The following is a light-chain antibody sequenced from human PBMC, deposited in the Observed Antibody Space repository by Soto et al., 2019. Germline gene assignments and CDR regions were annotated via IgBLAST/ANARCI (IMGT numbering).Light chain of an antibody. Sequence: QPVLTQPPSAYGTPGQRVTISCSGSSSNIGSNYVYWYQQLPGTAPKLLIYRNNQRPSGVPDRFSGSKSGTSASLAISGLRSEDEADYYCAAWDDSLSGHVVFGGGTKLTVL. CDR2: RNN. V-gene: IGLV1-47*01. CDR3: AAWDDSLSGHVV. CDR1: SSNIGSNY. J-gene: IGLJ2*01.